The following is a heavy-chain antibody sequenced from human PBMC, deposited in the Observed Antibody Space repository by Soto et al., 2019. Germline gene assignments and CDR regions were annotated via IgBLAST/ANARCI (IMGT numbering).Heavy chain of an antibody. D-gene: IGHD4-17*01. CDR3: AKTDYGDFRRGAFDI. CDR1: GFRFDDYG. J-gene: IGHJ3*02. V-gene: IGHV3-9*01. Sequence: EAELVESGGGLVQPGRSLRLSCAASGFRFDDYGMNWVRQAPGKGLEWVSGISWNSGNIAYADSVEGRFTISRDNAKNSLYLQMTSLRVDDTAFYYCAKTDYGDFRRGAFDIWGQGTMVTVSS. CDR2: ISWNSGNI.